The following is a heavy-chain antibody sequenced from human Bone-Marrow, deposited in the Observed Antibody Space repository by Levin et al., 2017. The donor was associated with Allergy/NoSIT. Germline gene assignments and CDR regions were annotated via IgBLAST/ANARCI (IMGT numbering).Heavy chain of an antibody. CDR2: IYYSGST. Sequence: SETLSLTCTVSGGSISSYYWSWIRQPPGKGLEWIGYIYYSGSTNYNPSLKSRVTISVDTSKNQFSLKLSSVTAADTAVYYCARFGRDSVVVTAIDAFDIWGQGTMVTVSS. J-gene: IGHJ3*02. V-gene: IGHV4-59*01. D-gene: IGHD2-21*02. CDR1: GGSISSYY. CDR3: ARFGRDSVVVTAIDAFDI.